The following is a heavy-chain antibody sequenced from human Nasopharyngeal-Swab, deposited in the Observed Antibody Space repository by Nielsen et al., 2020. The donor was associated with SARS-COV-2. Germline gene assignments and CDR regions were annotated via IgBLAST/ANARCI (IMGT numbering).Heavy chain of an antibody. CDR3: ARETRSENYYYYMDV. V-gene: IGHV6-1*01. CDR2: TYYRSKWYN. J-gene: IGHJ6*03. CDR1: GDSVSSNSAA. Sequence: SCAISGDSVSSNSAAWNWIRQSPSRGLEWLGRTYYRSKWYNDFGVSVKSRITINPDTSKNQFSLQLNSVTPEDTAVYYCARETRSENYYYYMDVWGKGTTVTVSS.